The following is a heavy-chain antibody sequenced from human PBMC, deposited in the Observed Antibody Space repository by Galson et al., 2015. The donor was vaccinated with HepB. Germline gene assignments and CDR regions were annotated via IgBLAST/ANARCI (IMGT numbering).Heavy chain of an antibody. D-gene: IGHD3-22*01. V-gene: IGHV3-30*18. Sequence: SLRLSCAASGFTFSSYGMHWVRQAPGKGLEWVAVISYDGSNKYYADSVKGRFTISRDNSKNTLYLQMNSLRAEDTAVYYCAKGLSVTMIDDYWGQGTLVTVSS. CDR3: AKGLSVTMIDDY. CDR2: ISYDGSNK. J-gene: IGHJ4*02. CDR1: GFTFSSYG.